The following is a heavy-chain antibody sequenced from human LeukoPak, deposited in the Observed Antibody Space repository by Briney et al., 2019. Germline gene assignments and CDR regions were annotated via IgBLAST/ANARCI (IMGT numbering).Heavy chain of an antibody. V-gene: IGHV4-38-2*02. J-gene: IGHJ3*02. D-gene: IGHD6-13*01. CDR1: GYSISSGYY. Sequence: PSETLSLTCTVSGYSISSGYYWGWIRQPPGKGLEWIGSIYHSGSTYYNPSLKSRVTISVDTSKNQFSLKLSSVTAADTAVYYCARATQQFHGAFDIWGQGTMVTVSS. CDR2: IYHSGST. CDR3: ARATQQFHGAFDI.